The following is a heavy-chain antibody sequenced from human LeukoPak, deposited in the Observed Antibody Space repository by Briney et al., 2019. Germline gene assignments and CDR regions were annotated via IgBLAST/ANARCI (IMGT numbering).Heavy chain of an antibody. CDR2: INPNSGGR. Sequence: ASVKVSRKASGYTFTGYYMHWVRQAPGQGLEWMGWINPNSGGRNYAQKFQGRVTMTRDTSISTAYMELSRLGSADTAVYYCARDVLRMVRGVIGYWGQGTLVTVSS. J-gene: IGHJ4*02. D-gene: IGHD3-10*01. CDR3: ARDVLRMVRGVIGY. V-gene: IGHV1-2*02. CDR1: GYTFTGYY.